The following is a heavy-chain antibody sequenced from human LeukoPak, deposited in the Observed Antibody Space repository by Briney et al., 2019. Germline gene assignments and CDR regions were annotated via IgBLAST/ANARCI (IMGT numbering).Heavy chain of an antibody. V-gene: IGHV3-15*07. D-gene: IGHD3-22*01. Sequence: GGSLRLSCAASGFTFSNYWMNWVRQAPGKGLEWVGRIKSKTDGGTTDYAAPVKGRFTISRDDSKNTLYLQMNSLKTEDTAVYYCTTGNYYDSSGYPLGAFDIWGQGTMVTVSS. CDR3: TTGNYYDSSGYPLGAFDI. CDR1: GFTFSNYW. CDR2: IKSKTDGGTT. J-gene: IGHJ3*02.